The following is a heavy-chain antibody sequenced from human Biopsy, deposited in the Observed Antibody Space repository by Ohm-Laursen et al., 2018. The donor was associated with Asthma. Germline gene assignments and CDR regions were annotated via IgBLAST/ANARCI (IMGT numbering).Heavy chain of an antibody. Sequence: GSLRFSCTASGFSFSSYWMSWVRQAPGKGLEWVANIKQDGSEKYYVDSVKGRFSTSRDNAKNSLYLQMNSLRVEDTAVYYCARDGRWFDPWGQGTLVTVSS. CDR1: GFSFSSYW. V-gene: IGHV3-7*01. CDR2: IKQDGSEK. J-gene: IGHJ5*02. CDR3: ARDGRWFDP.